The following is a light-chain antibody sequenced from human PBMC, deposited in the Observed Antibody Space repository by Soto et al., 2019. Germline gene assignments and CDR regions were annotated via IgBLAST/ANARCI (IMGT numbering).Light chain of an antibody. CDR2: AAS. J-gene: IGKJ1*01. V-gene: IGKV3-15*01. CDR1: QRVNNY. Sequence: MTQSPSSLSASVGDRVTITCRASQRVNNYLNWYQQKPGEAPKLLIYAASTRATGIPGRFSGSGSGTEFSLTISSLQSEDFAVYYCQQYNYWPRTFGQGTKVDIK. CDR3: QQYNYWPRT.